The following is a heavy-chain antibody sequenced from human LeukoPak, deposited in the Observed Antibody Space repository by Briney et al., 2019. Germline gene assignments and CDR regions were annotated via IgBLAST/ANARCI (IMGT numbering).Heavy chain of an antibody. CDR2: ISSSSSYI. J-gene: IGHJ3*02. CDR3: ARDPKITIVGVVITRYAFDT. Sequence: GGSLRLSCAASGFTFSSYSMNWVRQAPGQGLEWVSSISSSSSYIYYADSVKGRFTISRDNAKNSLYLQMNSLSAEDTAVYYCARDPKITIVGVVITRYAFDTWGQGTMVTVSS. V-gene: IGHV3-21*01. CDR1: GFTFSSYS. D-gene: IGHD3-3*01.